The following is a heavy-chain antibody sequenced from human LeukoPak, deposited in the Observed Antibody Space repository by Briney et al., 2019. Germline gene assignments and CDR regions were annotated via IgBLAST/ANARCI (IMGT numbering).Heavy chain of an antibody. CDR2: IFYTGNT. Sequence: SETLSLTCTVSGGSISSSSYYWGWIRQPPGKGLEWIVTIFYTGNTYYNPSLKTRVTISVDTSKNQFSLNLYSATAADTAVYYCARQVETPGPFDYWGQGALVTVSS. CDR1: GGSISSSSYY. J-gene: IGHJ4*02. V-gene: IGHV4-39*01. CDR3: ARQVETPGPFDY.